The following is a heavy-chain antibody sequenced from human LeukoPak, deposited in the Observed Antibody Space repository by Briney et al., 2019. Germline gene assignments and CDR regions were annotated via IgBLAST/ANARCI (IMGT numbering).Heavy chain of an antibody. CDR3: ARDRGWIQHDI. J-gene: IGHJ3*02. CDR1: GFPFSSYS. Sequence: GGSLRLSCAASGFPFSSYSMTWVRQAPGKGLEWVANIKPDGTTKFYVDSVKGRFTISRDNAKNSLFLQMNSLRAEDTAVYYCARDRGWIQHDIWGQGTMVTVSS. V-gene: IGHV3-7*01. D-gene: IGHD5-18*01. CDR2: IKPDGTTK.